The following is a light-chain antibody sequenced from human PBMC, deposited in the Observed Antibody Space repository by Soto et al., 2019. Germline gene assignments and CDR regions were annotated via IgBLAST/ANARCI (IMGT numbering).Light chain of an antibody. CDR1: QSISTN. J-gene: IGKJ5*01. V-gene: IGKV3-15*01. Sequence: EIVLSQSPATLSLSTGERATLSCRASQSISTNLAWYQQKPGQAPRLLIYGASTRATGIPARFSGSGSGTEFTLTISSLQSEDFAVYYCQQYNKWPPITFGQGTRLEI. CDR2: GAS. CDR3: QQYNKWPPIT.